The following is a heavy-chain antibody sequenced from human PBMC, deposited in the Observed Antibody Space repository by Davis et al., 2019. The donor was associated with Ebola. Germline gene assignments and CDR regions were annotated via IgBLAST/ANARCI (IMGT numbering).Heavy chain of an antibody. J-gene: IGHJ4*02. CDR2: INAGNGNT. CDR1: GYTFTSYA. D-gene: IGHD3-22*01. CDR3: ARDRGRYYPDFDF. V-gene: IGHV1-3*01. Sequence: ASVKVSCKASGYTFTSYAMHWVRQAPGQRLEWMGWINAGNGNTKYSQKFQGRVTITRDTSASTAYMELSSLRSEDTAVYYCARDRGRYYPDFDFWGQGTLVTVSS.